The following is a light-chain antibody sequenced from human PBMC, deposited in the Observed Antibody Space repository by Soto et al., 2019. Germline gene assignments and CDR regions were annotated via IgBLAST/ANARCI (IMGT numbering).Light chain of an antibody. CDR2: DDG. J-gene: IGLJ1*01. CDR1: NIGGKS. CDR3: QVWDNNYDHYV. Sequence: SYARTQPPSVSVAPGQTARITCGGNNIGGKSLHWYQQKPGQAPVLVVYDDGDRPSGIPERFSGSNSGNTATLTISRVEAGDEADYYCQVWDNNYDHYVFGTGTKVTVL. V-gene: IGLV3-21*02.